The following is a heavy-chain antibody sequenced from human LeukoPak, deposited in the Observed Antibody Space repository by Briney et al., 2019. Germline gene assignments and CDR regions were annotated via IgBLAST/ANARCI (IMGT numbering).Heavy chain of an antibody. CDR3: AKVLGWPTLFLFDY. D-gene: IGHD2-21*01. Sequence: PGGSLRLSCAASGFTFSSYGMSWVRQAPGKGLEWVSAISGSGGSTYYADSVKGRFTISRDNSKNTLYLQMNSLRAEDTAVYYCAKVLGWPTLFLFDYWGQGTLVTVSS. CDR1: GFTFSSYG. V-gene: IGHV3-23*01. J-gene: IGHJ4*02. CDR2: ISGSGGST.